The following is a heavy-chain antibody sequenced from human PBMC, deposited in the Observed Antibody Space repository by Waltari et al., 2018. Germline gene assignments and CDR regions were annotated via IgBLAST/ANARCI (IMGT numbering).Heavy chain of an antibody. J-gene: IGHJ4*02. V-gene: IGHV4-39*01. CDR3: ASLESSGYYYGASDY. CDR2: IYYSGST. Sequence: QLQLQESGPGLVKPSETLSLTCTVSGGSISSSSYYWGWIRQPPGKGLEWIGSIYYSGSTYYNPSLKSRVTISVDTSKNQFSLKLSSVTAADTAVYYCASLESSGYYYGASDYWGQGTLVTVSS. D-gene: IGHD3-22*01. CDR1: GGSISSSSYY.